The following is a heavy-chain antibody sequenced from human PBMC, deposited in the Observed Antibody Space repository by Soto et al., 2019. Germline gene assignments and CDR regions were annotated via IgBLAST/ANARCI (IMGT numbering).Heavy chain of an antibody. J-gene: IGHJ6*03. CDR2: IYYSGST. CDR3: ARDKGAKNSGSYFYYYYYMDL. D-gene: IGHD3-10*01. CDR1: GGSISSGGYY. Sequence: QVQLQESGPGLVKPSQTLSLTCTVSGGSISSGGYYWSWIRQHPGKGLDWVGYIYYSGSTYYNQARKCRVTISVDTSKNQLYLKLSSVTAADTAVYYCARDKGAKNSGSYFYYYYYMDLWGKGTPVTRSS. V-gene: IGHV4-31*03.